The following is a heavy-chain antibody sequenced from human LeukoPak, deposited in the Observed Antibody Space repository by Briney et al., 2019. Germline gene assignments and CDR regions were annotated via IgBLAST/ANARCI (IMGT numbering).Heavy chain of an antibody. CDR2: ISGSGGST. Sequence: PGASLRLSCAASGFTFSSYAMSWVRQAPGKGLEWVSAISGSGGSTYYADSVKGRFTISRDNAKNTLYLQMNSLRAEDTAVYYCAKYHCLYYGSGSYYRYCYFDLWGRGTLVTVSS. J-gene: IGHJ2*01. CDR1: GFTFSSYA. V-gene: IGHV3-23*01. CDR3: AKYHCLYYGSGSYYRYCYFDL. D-gene: IGHD3-10*01.